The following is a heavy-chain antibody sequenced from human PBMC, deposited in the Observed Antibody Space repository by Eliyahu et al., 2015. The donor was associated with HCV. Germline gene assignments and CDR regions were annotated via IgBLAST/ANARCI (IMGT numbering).Heavy chain of an antibody. CDR1: GFTFSSYA. V-gene: IGHV3-23*01. D-gene: IGHD4-11*01. CDR3: AKGASTTVNFDPTQW. Sequence: EVQLLESGGGLVQPGGSLRLSCAASGFTFSSYAMSWVRQAPGKGLEWVSVISGSGGSTYYADSVKGRFIISRDNSKNTLSLQMNSLRDEDTAVYYCAKGASTTVNFDPTQWWGHGTLVTVSS. CDR2: ISGSGGST. J-gene: IGHJ4*01.